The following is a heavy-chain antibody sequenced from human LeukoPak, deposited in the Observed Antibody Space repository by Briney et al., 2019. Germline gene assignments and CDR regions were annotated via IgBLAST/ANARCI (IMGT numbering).Heavy chain of an antibody. CDR3: ARAYSSSWAWFDP. V-gene: IGHV3-66*01. J-gene: IGHJ5*02. CDR2: IYSGGST. Sequence: GGSLRLSCAASGLTVSSNYMSWVRQAPGKGLEWVSVIYSGGSTYYADSVKGRFTISRDNSKNTLYLQMNSLRAEDTAVYYCARAYSSSWAWFDPWGQGTLVTVSS. CDR1: GLTVSSNY. D-gene: IGHD6-13*01.